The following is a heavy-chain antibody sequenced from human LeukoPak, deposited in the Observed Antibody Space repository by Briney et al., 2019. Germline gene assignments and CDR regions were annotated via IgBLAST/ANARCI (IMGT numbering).Heavy chain of an antibody. D-gene: IGHD3-10*01. V-gene: IGHV3-21*01. CDR1: GFTFSSYS. CDR2: ISSSSSYI. Sequence: GGSLRPSCAASGFTFSSYSMNWVRQAPGKGLEWVSSISSSSSYIYYADSVKGRFTISRDNAKNSLYLQMNSLRAEDTAVYYCARDRAWFGELSGDYWGQGTLVTVSS. J-gene: IGHJ4*02. CDR3: ARDRAWFGELSGDY.